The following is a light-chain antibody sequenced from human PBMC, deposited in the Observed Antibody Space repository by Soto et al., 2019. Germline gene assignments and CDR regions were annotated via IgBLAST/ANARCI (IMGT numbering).Light chain of an antibody. CDR3: SSYAGSKNSPVV. J-gene: IGLJ2*01. CDR1: SSDVGGYNY. Sequence: QAVVTQPPSASGSPGQSVTISCTGTSSDVGGYNYVSWYQQHPGKVPKLMIYEVSKRPSGVPDRFSGSKSGNTASLTVSGLQAEDEAVYYCSSYAGSKNSPVVFGGGTKLTVL. CDR2: EVS. V-gene: IGLV2-8*01.